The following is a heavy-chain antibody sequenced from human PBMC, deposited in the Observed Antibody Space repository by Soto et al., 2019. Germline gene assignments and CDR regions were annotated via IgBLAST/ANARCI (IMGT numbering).Heavy chain of an antibody. CDR1: GFTFDDYA. D-gene: IGHD2-2*01. J-gene: IGHJ4*02. CDR2: IRWNSGSI. V-gene: IGHV3-9*01. CDR3: AKVRGTYCTSTSCYFDY. Sequence: EVHLVESGGGLVQPGRSLRLSCAASGFTFDDYAMHWVRQAPGKGLEWVSGIRWNSGSIGYADAVKGRFTISRDNAKNSLYLQMNSLRAEDTALYYCAKVRGTYCTSTSCYFDYWGQGTLVTVSS.